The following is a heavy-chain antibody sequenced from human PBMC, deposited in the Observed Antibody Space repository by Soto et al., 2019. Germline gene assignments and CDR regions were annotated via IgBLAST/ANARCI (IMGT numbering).Heavy chain of an antibody. V-gene: IGHV4-34*01. J-gene: IGHJ4*02. CDR3: ARGRTSGVDY. CDR1: GGSFSGYY. CDR2: INHSGST. D-gene: IGHD2-8*01. Sequence: QVQLQQWGAGLLKPSETLSLTCAVYGGSFSGYYWSWIRQPPGKGLEWMGEINHSGSTNYNPSLKSRVTIXADTSKNQFSLKLSSVTAADTAVYYCARGRTSGVDYWGQGTLVTVSS.